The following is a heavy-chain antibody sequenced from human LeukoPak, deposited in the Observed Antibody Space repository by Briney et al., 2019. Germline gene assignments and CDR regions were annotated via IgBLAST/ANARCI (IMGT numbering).Heavy chain of an antibody. Sequence: ASVKVSCKASGCDFSSFDVNWVRQAPGQGLEWMGWVNPNSGNTGYAQKFQGRVTMTRDTSISTAYMELSSLRSEDTAVHYCARGTPSCSSASCYNYWGQGTLVIVSS. V-gene: IGHV1-8*01. CDR1: GCDFSSFD. CDR3: ARGTPSCSSASCYNY. CDR2: VNPNSGNT. J-gene: IGHJ4*02. D-gene: IGHD2-2*02.